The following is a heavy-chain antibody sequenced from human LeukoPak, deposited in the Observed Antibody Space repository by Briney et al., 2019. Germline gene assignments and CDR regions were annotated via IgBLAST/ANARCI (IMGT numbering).Heavy chain of an antibody. V-gene: IGHV3-74*01. CDR1: GFTFSSYW. Sequence: PGGSLRLSCAASGFTFSSYWMHWVRQVPGKGLVWVSRINSDGRSTSYADSVKGRFTISRDNATNTLYLQMNSLTAEDTAVYYCARVAYGSSWYVDYWGQGNLVTVSS. J-gene: IGHJ4*02. CDR2: INSDGRST. CDR3: ARVAYGSSWYVDY. D-gene: IGHD6-13*01.